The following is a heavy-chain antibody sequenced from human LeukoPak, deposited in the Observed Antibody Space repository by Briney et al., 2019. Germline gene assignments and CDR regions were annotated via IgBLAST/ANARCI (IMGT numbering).Heavy chain of an antibody. CDR3: AKTKRDSSGSDY. Sequence: PGGSLRLSCAASGFTFSSYAMHWVRQAPGKGLEWVAVISYDGSNKYYADSVKGRFTISRDNSKNTLYLQMNSLRAEDTAVYYCAKTKRDSSGSDYWGQGTLVTVSS. CDR1: GFTFSSYA. CDR2: ISYDGSNK. D-gene: IGHD3-22*01. V-gene: IGHV3-30-3*02. J-gene: IGHJ4*02.